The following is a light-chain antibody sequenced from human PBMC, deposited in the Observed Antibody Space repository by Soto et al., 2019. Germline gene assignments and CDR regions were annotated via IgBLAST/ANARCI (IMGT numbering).Light chain of an antibody. Sequence: EIVLTQSPGTLSLSPGERATLSSRASQSVSSSYLAWYQQKPGQAPRLLIYGASSRATGIPDRFSGSGSGTDFTLTISRLEPEDFAVYYCQQYGSSRTFGQGTKVDTK. CDR2: GAS. CDR1: QSVSSSY. V-gene: IGKV3-20*01. J-gene: IGKJ1*01. CDR3: QQYGSSRT.